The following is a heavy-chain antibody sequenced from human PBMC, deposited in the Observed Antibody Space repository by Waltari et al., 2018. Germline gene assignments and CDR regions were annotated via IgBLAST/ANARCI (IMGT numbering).Heavy chain of an antibody. CDR3: ARDSGNWYFDL. Sequence: QVQLQESGPGLVKPSETLSLTCTVSGGSISSYYWSWIRQPPGKGLEWIGDIYYSGSTNYNPSLKSRVTISVDTSKNQFSLKLSSVTAADTAVYYCARDSGNWYFDLWGRGTLVTVSS. V-gene: IGHV4-59*01. CDR2: IYYSGST. J-gene: IGHJ2*01. CDR1: GGSISSYY.